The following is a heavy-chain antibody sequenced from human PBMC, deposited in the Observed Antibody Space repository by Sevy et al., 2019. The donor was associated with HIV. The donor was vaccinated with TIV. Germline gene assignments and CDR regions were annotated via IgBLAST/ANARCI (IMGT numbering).Heavy chain of an antibody. CDR2: MNPNSGNT. CDR1: GYTFTSYD. J-gene: IGHJ4*02. V-gene: IGHV1-8*01. D-gene: IGHD6-19*01. Sequence: ASVKVSCKASGYTFTSYDINWVRQATGQGLEWMGWMNPNSGNTGYAQKFQGRVTITRNTAINTAYMELSSLRSEDTAVYYCARAGSGWYDHYFDPWGQGTLVTVSS. CDR3: ARAGSGWYDHYFDP.